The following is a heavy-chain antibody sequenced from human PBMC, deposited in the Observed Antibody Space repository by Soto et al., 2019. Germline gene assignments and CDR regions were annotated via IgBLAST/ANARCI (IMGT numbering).Heavy chain of an antibody. CDR2: ISYTGSI. CDR1: CASISSEGYY. V-gene: IGHV4-31*03. CDR3: ARDNLYGSPPHFDY. D-gene: IGHD6-13*01. Sequence: SETLSLTCTFSCASISSEGYYWSWVRQHPGKGLEWIGFISYTGSISYNPSLKSRITLSVDTSKSQFSLKLRSVTAADTAVYHCARDNLYGSPPHFDYWGQGTLVTVSS. J-gene: IGHJ4*02.